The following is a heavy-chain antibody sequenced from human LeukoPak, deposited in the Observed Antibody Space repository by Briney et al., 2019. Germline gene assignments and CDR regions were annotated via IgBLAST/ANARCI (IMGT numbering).Heavy chain of an antibody. Sequence: PGGSLRLSCAASGFTFSSYWMHWVRQAPGKGLVWVSRINSDGSSTSYADSVKGRFTISRDNAKNTLYLQMNSLRAEDTAVYYCARGGRLRLGELSFLSWSDAFDIWGQGTMVTVSS. D-gene: IGHD3-16*02. CDR3: ARGGRLRLGELSFLSWSDAFDI. CDR1: GFTFSSYW. V-gene: IGHV3-74*01. CDR2: INSDGSST. J-gene: IGHJ3*02.